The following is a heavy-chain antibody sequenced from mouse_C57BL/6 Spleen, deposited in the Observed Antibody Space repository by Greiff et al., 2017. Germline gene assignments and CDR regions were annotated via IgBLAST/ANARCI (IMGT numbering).Heavy chain of an antibody. D-gene: IGHD1-1*01. J-gene: IGHJ4*01. Sequence: EVKLQESGGDLVKPGGSLKLSCAASGFTFSSYGMSWVRQTPDKRLEWVATISSGGSYTYYPDSVKGRFTISRDNAKNTLYLQMSSLKSEDTAMYYCARHTDYGSSFYYAMDYWGQGTSVTVSS. CDR1: GFTFSSYG. V-gene: IGHV5-6*01. CDR2: ISSGGSYT. CDR3: ARHTDYGSSFYYAMDY.